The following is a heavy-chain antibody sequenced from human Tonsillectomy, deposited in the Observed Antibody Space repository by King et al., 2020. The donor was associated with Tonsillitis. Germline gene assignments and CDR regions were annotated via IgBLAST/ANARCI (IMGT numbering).Heavy chain of an antibody. CDR3: ARDXHGSIXTFDAXNI. D-gene: IGHD2-2*03. V-gene: IGHV1-18*04. CDR1: GYTFTSHG. CDR2: ISAYNGDT. J-gene: IGHJ3*02. Sequence: QLVQSGAEVKKPGASVTVSCKASGYTFTSHGISWLRQAPGKGLEWMGWISAYNGDTNYAQRLQGRVTMTRDTSTSTAYMELRSLRSDDTAVYYCARDXHGSIXTFDAXNIWXXGTMVTVXS.